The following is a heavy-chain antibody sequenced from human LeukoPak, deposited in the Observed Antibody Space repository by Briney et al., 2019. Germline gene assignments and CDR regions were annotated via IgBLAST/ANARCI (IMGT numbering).Heavy chain of an antibody. CDR2: MYHSGNT. CDR3: ARRIGTSYFDY. J-gene: IGHJ4*02. D-gene: IGHD1-1*01. Sequence: SETLSLTCAVSGYSTSSGYYWGWIRQPPGKGLEWIGNMYHSGNTFYNASLKSRVTISVDTSKNQFSLKLSSVTAADTAVYYCARRIGTSYFDYWGQGTLVTVSS. V-gene: IGHV4-38-2*01. CDR1: GYSTSSGYY.